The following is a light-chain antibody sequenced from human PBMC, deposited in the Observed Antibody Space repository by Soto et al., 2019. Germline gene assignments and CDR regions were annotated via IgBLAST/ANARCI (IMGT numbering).Light chain of an antibody. CDR1: QSVSIW. Sequence: DIQMTQSPSTLSASEGYRVTISCLASQSVSIWLAWYQQKPGRAPKLLIYKSSILESGVPSRFSGSGSGTEFTLTISSLQPDDFATYYCQQFNTSPWTFGQGTTVDIK. J-gene: IGKJ1*01. CDR2: KSS. CDR3: QQFNTSPWT. V-gene: IGKV1-5*03.